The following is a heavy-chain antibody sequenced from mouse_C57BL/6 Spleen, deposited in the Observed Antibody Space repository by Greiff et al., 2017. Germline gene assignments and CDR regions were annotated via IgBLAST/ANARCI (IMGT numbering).Heavy chain of an antibody. D-gene: IGHD1-1*01. CDR3: ARLLRSYFAY. V-gene: IGHV3-6*01. CDR1: GYSITSGYY. J-gene: IGHJ2*01. Sequence: ESGPGLVKPSPSLSLTCSVTGYSITSGYYWNWIRQFPGNQLEWMGYIRYDGSNNYNQSLKNRISIARDTSKNQFFLKWSSVTTEDTATYYGARLLRSYFAYWGQGTTLTVSS. CDR2: IRYDGSN.